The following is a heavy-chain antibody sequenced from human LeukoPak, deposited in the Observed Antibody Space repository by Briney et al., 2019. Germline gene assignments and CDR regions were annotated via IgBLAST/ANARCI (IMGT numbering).Heavy chain of an antibody. D-gene: IGHD2-8*02. J-gene: IGHJ4*02. Sequence: GGSLRLSCAASGFTFSTFAMIWVRQPPGKGLEWVSSISPSGGEIHYADSVRGRFTISRDNSKSTLSLQMNSLRAEDTAIYYCATYRQVLLPFESWGQGTLVTVSS. CDR1: GFTFSTFA. CDR2: ISPSGGEI. CDR3: ATYRQVLLPFES. V-gene: IGHV3-23*01.